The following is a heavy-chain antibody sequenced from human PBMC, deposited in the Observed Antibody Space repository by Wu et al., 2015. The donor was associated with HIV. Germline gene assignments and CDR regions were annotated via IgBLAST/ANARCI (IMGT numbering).Heavy chain of an antibody. CDR1: GGTFSSYA. Sequence: QVQLVQSGTEVKKPGSSVKVSCKASGGTFSSYAINWVRQAPGQGLEWMGRIIHIFGTATYAQKFQGRVTMTRDTSISTAYMELRSLRSDDTAVYYCARDPQEGSSWFDPGPGNPGHRLL. CDR2: IIHIFGTA. V-gene: IGHV1-69*05. J-gene: IGHJ5*02. D-gene: IGHD6-13*01. CDR3: ARDPQEGSSWFDP.